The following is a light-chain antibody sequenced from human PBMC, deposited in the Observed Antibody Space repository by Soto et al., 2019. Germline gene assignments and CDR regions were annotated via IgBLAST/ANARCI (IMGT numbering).Light chain of an antibody. CDR3: QQFDNLPFT. J-gene: IGKJ5*01. CDR1: QDINNY. Sequence: DIQMTQSPSSLSASVGDRVTIICQASQDINNYLNWYQQKPGKAPKLLIYDSSNLEIGVPSRFSGSGYGTRFSFTISSLQPEDIATYYCQQFDNLPFTVGQGTRLEMK. V-gene: IGKV1-33*01. CDR2: DSS.